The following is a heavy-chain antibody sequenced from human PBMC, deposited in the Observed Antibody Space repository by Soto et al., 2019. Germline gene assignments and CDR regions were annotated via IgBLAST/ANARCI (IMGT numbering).Heavy chain of an antibody. CDR2: ISSSSSFI. V-gene: IGHV3-21*02. CDR1: GFTFSSYS. D-gene: IGHD3-9*01. CDR3: ARDGYYDILTGYYGDYYYGMDV. Sequence: EVQLVESGGGLVKPGGSLRLSCAASGFTFSSYSMNWVRQAPGKGLEWVSSISSSSSFIYYADSLKGRFTISRDNAKNSLYLQMNSLRAEDTAVYYCARDGYYDILTGYYGDYYYGMDVWGQGTTVTVSS. J-gene: IGHJ6*02.